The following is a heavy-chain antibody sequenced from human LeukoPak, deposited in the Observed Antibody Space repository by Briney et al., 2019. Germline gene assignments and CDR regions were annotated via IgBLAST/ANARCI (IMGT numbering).Heavy chain of an antibody. CDR3: ARTIAVAGRPLFDY. CDR1: GFTFSNYA. CDR2: ISGSGGST. J-gene: IGHJ4*02. V-gene: IGHV3-23*01. D-gene: IGHD6-19*01. Sequence: PGGSLRLSCAASGFTFSNYAMSWVRQAPGKGLEWVSAISGSGGSTYYADSVKGRFTISRDNSKNTLYLQMNSLRAEDTAVYCCARTIAVAGRPLFDYWGQGTLVTVSS.